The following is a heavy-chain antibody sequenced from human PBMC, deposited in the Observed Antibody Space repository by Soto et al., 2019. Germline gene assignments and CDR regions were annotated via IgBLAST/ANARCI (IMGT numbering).Heavy chain of an antibody. J-gene: IGHJ4*02. CDR2: ITGSGRDT. CDR3: AKNGLDNSPSAIDS. D-gene: IGHD2-8*01. CDR1: GFTFRNNV. V-gene: IGHV3-23*01. Sequence: GGSLRLSCSASGFTFRNNVLSWVRQAPGKGLDWVSGITGSGRDTYYADSVKGRFTISRDNSKNMVFLQMNSLRAEDTALYYCAKNGLDNSPSAIDSWGPGTLVTVSS.